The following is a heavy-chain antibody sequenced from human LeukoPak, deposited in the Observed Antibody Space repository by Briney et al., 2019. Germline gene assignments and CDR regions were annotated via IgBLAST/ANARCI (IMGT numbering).Heavy chain of an antibody. CDR2: INPSGGST. J-gene: IGHJ1*01. D-gene: IGHD6-19*01. Sequence: GASVKVSCKASGYTFTSYYMHWVRQAPGQGLEWMGIINPSGGSTSYAQKFQGRVTMTRDTSTSTVYMELSSLRSEDTAVYYCATDPSSGSPWAEYFQHWGQGTLVTVSS. CDR1: GYTFTSYY. CDR3: ATDPSSGSPWAEYFQH. V-gene: IGHV1-46*01.